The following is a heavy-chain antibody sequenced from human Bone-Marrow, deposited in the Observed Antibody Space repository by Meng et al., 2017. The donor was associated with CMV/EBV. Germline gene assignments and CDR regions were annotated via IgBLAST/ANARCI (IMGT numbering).Heavy chain of an antibody. CDR2: ISGYNGNA. D-gene: IGHD3-10*01. J-gene: IGHJ4*02. CDR3: ARGYYGSGSYFTY. V-gene: IGHV1-18*04. Sequence: ASVKVSCKASGYTFTAHYFHWVRQAPGQGLEWMGWISGYNGNAQYAQKFQGRVTMATDTSTSTAYMELRSLRSDDTAVYYCARGYYGSGSYFTYWGQGTLVTVSS. CDR1: GYTFTAHY.